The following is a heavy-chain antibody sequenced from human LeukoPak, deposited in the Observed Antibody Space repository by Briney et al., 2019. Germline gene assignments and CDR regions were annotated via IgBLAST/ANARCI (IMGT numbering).Heavy chain of an antibody. CDR3: ARDRPKDDAFDI. CDR1: GYTFTTYG. CDR2: VNTYNGNT. Sequence: ASVKVSCKASGYTFTTYGISWVRQAPGQGLGWMGWVNTYNGNTNYAQKLQGRVTMTTDTSTSTAYMELRSLRSDDTAVYYCARDRPKDDAFDIWGQGTLVIVSS. J-gene: IGHJ3*02. V-gene: IGHV1-18*01.